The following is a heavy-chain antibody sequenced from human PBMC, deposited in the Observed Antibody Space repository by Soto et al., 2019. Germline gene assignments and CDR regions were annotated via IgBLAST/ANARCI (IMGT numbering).Heavy chain of an antibody. CDR3: EAEMTFGKLSVV. Sequence: QVQLVQSGAEVKKPGSSVKVSSKASGDTDTNYVISWVRQAPGQGLEWMGGIFPKFGTTYSAQKLQYRLTITADESTSTVYMQLSSLRLDDTAVYYCEAEMTFGKLSVVWGQGTTVTVSS. D-gene: IGHD3-16*02. CDR2: IFPKFGTT. V-gene: IGHV1-69*01. J-gene: IGHJ6*02. CDR1: GDTDTNYV.